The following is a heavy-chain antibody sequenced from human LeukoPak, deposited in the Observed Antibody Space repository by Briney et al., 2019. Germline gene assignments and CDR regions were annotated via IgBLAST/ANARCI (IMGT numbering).Heavy chain of an antibody. Sequence: ASVKVSCKASGYTFTGYYMHWVRQAPGQGLEWMGWISAYNGNTNYAQKLQGRVTMTTDTSTSTAYMELRSLRSDDTAVYYCARAYYDFWSGYAFDYWGQGTLVTVSS. CDR1: GYTFTGYY. J-gene: IGHJ4*02. CDR3: ARAYYDFWSGYAFDY. V-gene: IGHV1-18*04. CDR2: ISAYNGNT. D-gene: IGHD3-3*01.